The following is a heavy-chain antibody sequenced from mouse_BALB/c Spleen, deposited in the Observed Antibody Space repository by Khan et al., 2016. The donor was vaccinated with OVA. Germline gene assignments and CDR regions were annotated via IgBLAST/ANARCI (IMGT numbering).Heavy chain of an antibody. V-gene: IGHV1S81*02. J-gene: IGHJ3*01. CDR2: INPNNGVT. Sequence: VQLQESGAELVKPGASVRLSCKASGYTFTSYYLYWVKQRPGQGLEWIGEINPNNGVTNFNEKFKNKATLTVDKSSSTAYMQLSSLTSEDSAVYYCTRSGYGAFAYWGQGTLVTVSA. CDR3: TRSGYGAFAY. CDR1: GYTFTSYY. D-gene: IGHD1-1*02.